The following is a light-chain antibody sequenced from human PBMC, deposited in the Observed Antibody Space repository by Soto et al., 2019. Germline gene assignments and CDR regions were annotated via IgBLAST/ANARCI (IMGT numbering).Light chain of an antibody. CDR3: QQSYSTPYT. V-gene: IGKV1-39*01. Sequence: DIPMTQSPSSLSASVGDRVTITCRTSQSISSYLNWYQQKPGIAPKLLIYAASGLQSGVPSRFSGSGSGTDFTLTISSLQPEDFATYYCQQSYSTPYTFGQGTKLEIK. J-gene: IGKJ2*01. CDR1: QSISSY. CDR2: AAS.